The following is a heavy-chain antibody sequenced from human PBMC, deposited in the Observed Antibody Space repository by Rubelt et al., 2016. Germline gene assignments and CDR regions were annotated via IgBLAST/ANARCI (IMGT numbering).Heavy chain of an antibody. Sequence: QVQLVQSGAEVKKPGSSVKVSCKASGGTFSSYAISWVRQAPGQGLEWMGGIIPVFGTANYAQKFQGRIPRTADESTSTAYMELSSLRSEDTAVYYCATTIAIRPYYFDYWGQGTLVTVSS. CDR1: GGTFSSYA. CDR3: ATTIAIRPYYFDY. D-gene: IGHD6-6*01. CDR2: IIPVFGTA. V-gene: IGHV1-69*01. J-gene: IGHJ4*02.